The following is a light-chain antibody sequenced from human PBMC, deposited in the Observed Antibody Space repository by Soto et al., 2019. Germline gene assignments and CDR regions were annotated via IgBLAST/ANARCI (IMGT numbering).Light chain of an antibody. Sequence: EILLTQSPDSLSLSPGDTATLSCRASQSFSSTFFAWYQQKPGQAPRLLIYGASSRATGIPDRFSGSGSGTDFTLTISRLEPEDFAVYYCQQYASSVTFGQGTKVEIK. J-gene: IGKJ1*01. CDR2: GAS. V-gene: IGKV3-20*01. CDR1: QSFSSTF. CDR3: QQYASSVT.